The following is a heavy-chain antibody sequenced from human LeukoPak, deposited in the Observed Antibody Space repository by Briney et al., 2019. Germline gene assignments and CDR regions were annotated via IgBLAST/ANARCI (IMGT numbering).Heavy chain of an antibody. CDR2: TYYRSKWYN. Sequence: SQTLSLTCAISGDSVPSNSAAWNWIRQSPSRGLEWLGRTYYRSKWYNDYAVSVKSRITINPDTSKNQFSLQLNSVTPEDTAVYYCARGDIAVAGTSYYYYYGMDVWGQGTTVTVSS. D-gene: IGHD6-19*01. CDR1: GDSVPSNSAA. J-gene: IGHJ6*02. CDR3: ARGDIAVAGTSYYYYYGMDV. V-gene: IGHV6-1*01.